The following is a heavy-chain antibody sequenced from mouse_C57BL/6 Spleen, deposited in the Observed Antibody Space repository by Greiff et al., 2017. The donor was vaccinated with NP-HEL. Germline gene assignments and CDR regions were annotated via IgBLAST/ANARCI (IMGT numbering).Heavy chain of an antibody. Sequence: VQLQQSGAELVKPGASVKMSCKASGYTFTSYWITWVKQRPGQGLEWIGDIYPGSGSTNYNEKFKSKATLTVDTSSSTAYMQLSSLTSEDSAVYYCARERADDGYYDYCDYWGQGTTLTVSS. D-gene: IGHD2-3*01. CDR2: IYPGSGST. J-gene: IGHJ2*01. CDR3: ARERADDGYYDYCDY. V-gene: IGHV1-55*01. CDR1: GYTFTSYW.